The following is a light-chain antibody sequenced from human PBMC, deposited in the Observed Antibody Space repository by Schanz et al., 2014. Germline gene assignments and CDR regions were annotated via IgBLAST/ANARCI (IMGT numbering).Light chain of an antibody. CDR2: DAS. CDR1: QDISNN. V-gene: IGKV1-5*01. J-gene: IGKJ1*01. CDR3: QHYDRYSGT. Sequence: DIQMTQSPSSLSASVGDRVTITCQASQDISNNLNWYQQKPGKAPKLLIYDASSLESGVPSRFSGSGSGTEFTLTITSLQPDDSATYYCQHYDRYSGTFGQGTKVEFK.